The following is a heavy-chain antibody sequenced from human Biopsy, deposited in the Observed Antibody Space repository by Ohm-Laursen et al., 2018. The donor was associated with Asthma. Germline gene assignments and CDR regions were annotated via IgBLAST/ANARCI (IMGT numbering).Heavy chain of an antibody. D-gene: IGHD1-20*01. Sequence: SLRLSCAASGFTFSSNGMHWVRQAPGKGLEWVAVIAYDGSKKYYADSVKGRFTISRDNSKNTLYLQMNSLRGEDTAVYYCAKGRYKWNDGYYGLDVWGQGTTVTVSS. V-gene: IGHV3-30*18. CDR2: IAYDGSKK. J-gene: IGHJ6*02. CDR1: GFTFSSNG. CDR3: AKGRYKWNDGYYGLDV.